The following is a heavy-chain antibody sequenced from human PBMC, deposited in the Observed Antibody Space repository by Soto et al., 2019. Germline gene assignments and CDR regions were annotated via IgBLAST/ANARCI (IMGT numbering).Heavy chain of an antibody. CDR3: ARDHDDSSGYYI. J-gene: IGHJ4*02. CDR2: ISDSGGRT. V-gene: IGHV3-23*01. Sequence: GGSLRLSCVASGFTFSNYAMSWVRLVPGKGLESVSTISDSGGRTYYTDSVKGRFTISRDNSKDTLYLQMNSLRAEDTAVYYCARDHDDSSGYYIWGQGTLVTVSS. CDR1: GFTFSNYA. D-gene: IGHD3-22*01.